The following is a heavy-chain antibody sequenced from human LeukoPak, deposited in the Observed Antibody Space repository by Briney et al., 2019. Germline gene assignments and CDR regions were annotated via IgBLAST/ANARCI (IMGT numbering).Heavy chain of an antibody. CDR2: INAGNGNT. V-gene: IGHV1-3*01. J-gene: IGHJ4*02. Sequence: GASVKVCCKASGYTFTSYDMHWVCQAPGQRLEWMGWINAGNGNTKYSQKFQGRVTITRDTSASTAYMELSSLRSEDTAVYYCARGYSGYDYFDYRGQGTLVTVSS. CDR1: GYTFTSYD. CDR3: ARGYSGYDYFDY. D-gene: IGHD5-12*01.